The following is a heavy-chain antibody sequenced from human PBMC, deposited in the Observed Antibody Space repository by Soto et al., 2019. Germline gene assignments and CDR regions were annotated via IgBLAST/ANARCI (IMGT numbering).Heavy chain of an antibody. Sequence: GASVKVSCKASGGTFSSYSISWGRQAPGQGLEWMGGIIPIFGTANYAQKFQGRVTITADESTSTAYMELSSLRSEDTAVYYCARDDYDTLNNWFDPWGQGTLVTVSS. CDR1: GGTFSSYS. V-gene: IGHV1-69*13. J-gene: IGHJ5*02. CDR3: ARDDYDTLNNWFDP. CDR2: IIPIFGTA. D-gene: IGHD4-17*01.